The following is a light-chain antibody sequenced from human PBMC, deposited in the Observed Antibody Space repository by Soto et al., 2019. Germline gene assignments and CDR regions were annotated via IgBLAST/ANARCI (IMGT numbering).Light chain of an antibody. CDR3: CSYAGSYTLYV. CDR2: DVT. Sequence: QSALTQPPSVSGSPGQSVTISCTGTSGDVGVYNYVSWYQHHPGKAPKLMIYDVTKRPSGVPDRFSGSKSGNTASLTISGLQAEDEADYYCCSYAGSYTLYVFGTGTKVTVL. J-gene: IGLJ1*01. V-gene: IGLV2-11*01. CDR1: SGDVGVYNY.